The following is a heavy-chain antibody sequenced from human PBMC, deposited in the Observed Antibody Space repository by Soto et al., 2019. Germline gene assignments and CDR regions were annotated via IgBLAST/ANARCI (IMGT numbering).Heavy chain of an antibody. CDR2: TGGITGMT. D-gene: IGHD3-16*01. CDR3: ARDHSLIASRAYFDY. Sequence: PGGSLRLSCAASGFIFTSSAMNWVRQAPGKGLEWVSSTGGITGMTFFADSVKGRFTVSRDTSKNTLYLQMNSLRAEDTAVYYCARDHSLIASRAYFDYWGQGTLVTVSS. J-gene: IGHJ4*02. V-gene: IGHV3-23*01. CDR1: GFIFTSSA.